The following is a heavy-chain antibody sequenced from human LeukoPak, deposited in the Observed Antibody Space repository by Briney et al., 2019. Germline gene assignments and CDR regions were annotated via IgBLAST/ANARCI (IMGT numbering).Heavy chain of an antibody. Sequence: SETLSLTCTVSGGSISSGGYYWSWIRQHPGKGLEWIGYIYYSGSIYYNPSLKSRVTISVDTSKNQFSLKLSSVTAADTAVYYCATPGRGYSGYDPFDIWGQGTMVTVSS. J-gene: IGHJ3*02. CDR1: GGSISSGGYY. D-gene: IGHD5-12*01. V-gene: IGHV4-31*03. CDR2: IYYSGSI. CDR3: ATPGRGYSGYDPFDI.